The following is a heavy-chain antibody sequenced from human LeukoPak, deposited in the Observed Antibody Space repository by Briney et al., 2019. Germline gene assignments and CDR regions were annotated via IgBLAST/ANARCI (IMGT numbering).Heavy chain of an antibody. CDR1: GGSISSGNW. D-gene: IGHD3-22*01. CDR2: IYHSGST. V-gene: IGHV4-4*02. J-gene: IGHJ3*02. CDR3: ARVYDSSGYYFRHAFDI. Sequence: SETLSLTCAVSGGSISSGNWWSWVRQPPGKGLEWIGEIYHSGSTNYNPSLKSRVTISVDTSKNQFSLKLSSVTAADTAVYYCARVYDSSGYYFRHAFDIWGQGTMVTVSS.